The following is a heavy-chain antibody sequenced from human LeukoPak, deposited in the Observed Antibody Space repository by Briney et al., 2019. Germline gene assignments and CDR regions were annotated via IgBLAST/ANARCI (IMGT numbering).Heavy chain of an antibody. CDR1: GGSFSGYY. CDR3: ARALYQPYYFDY. CDR2: INHSGST. Sequence: SSETLSLTCAVYGGSFSGYYWSWLRQPPGKGLEWIGEINHSGSTNYNPSLKSRVTISVDTSKNQFSLKLSSVTAADTAVYYCARALYQPYYFDYWGQGTLVTVSS. V-gene: IGHV4-34*01. J-gene: IGHJ4*02. D-gene: IGHD2-2*01.